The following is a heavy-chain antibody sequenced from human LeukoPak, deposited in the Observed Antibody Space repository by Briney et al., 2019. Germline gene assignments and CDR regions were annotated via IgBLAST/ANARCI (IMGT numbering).Heavy chain of an antibody. D-gene: IGHD7-27*01. V-gene: IGHV3-74*01. CDR1: GFTFSSYW. Sequence: GGSLRLSCAASGFTFSSYWMHWVRQAPGKGLVWVSRINSDESRTSYADSVKGRFTISRDNAKNTLYLQMNSLRAEDPAVYYCARGLETGDDDYWGQGTLVTVSS. CDR2: INSDESRT. CDR3: ARGLETGDDDY. J-gene: IGHJ4*02.